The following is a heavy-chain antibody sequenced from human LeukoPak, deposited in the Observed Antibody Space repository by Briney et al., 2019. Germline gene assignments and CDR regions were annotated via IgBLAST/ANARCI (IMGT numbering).Heavy chain of an antibody. D-gene: IGHD1-26*01. J-gene: IGHJ4*02. Sequence: QAGGSLRLSCAASGFTFRSYAMSWVRQAPGKGLEWVSAISGSGSSSYYADSVKGRFTISRDNSRDTLYLQINSLRADDTAVHYCAINPVGPGGSQPGCGQGTLVTVSS. CDR3: AINPVGPGGSQPG. V-gene: IGHV3-23*01. CDR1: GFTFRSYA. CDR2: ISGSGSSS.